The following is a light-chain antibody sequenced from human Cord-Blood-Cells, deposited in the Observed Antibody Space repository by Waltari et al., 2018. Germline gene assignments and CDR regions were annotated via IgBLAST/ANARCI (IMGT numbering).Light chain of an antibody. CDR3: QQRSNWPT. CDR1: QSVSSY. J-gene: IGKJ4*01. V-gene: IGKV3-11*01. Sequence: ETVLTQSPATLLLSPWDSATLSCRASQSVSSYLAWYQQKPGQAPRLLIYDASNRATGIPARFSVSGSGTDFTLTISSLEPEDFAVYYCQQRSNWPTFGGGTKVEIK. CDR2: DAS.